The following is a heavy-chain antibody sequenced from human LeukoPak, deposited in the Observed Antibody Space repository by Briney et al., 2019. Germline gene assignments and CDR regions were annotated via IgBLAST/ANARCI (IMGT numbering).Heavy chain of an antibody. V-gene: IGHV5-51*01. Sequence: GESLKISCKGSGYSFTSYWIGWVRQMPGKGLEWMGIIYPGDSDTRYSPSFQGQVTISADKSISTAYLQWSSLKASDTAMYYCASPRYCSSTSCSNDAFDIWGQGTMVTVSS. CDR1: GYSFTSYW. J-gene: IGHJ3*02. CDR2: IYPGDSDT. CDR3: ASPRYCSSTSCSNDAFDI. D-gene: IGHD2-2*01.